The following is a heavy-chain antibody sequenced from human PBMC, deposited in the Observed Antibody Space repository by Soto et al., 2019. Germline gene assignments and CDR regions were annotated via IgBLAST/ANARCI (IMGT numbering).Heavy chain of an antibody. V-gene: IGHV4-31*03. CDR3: ARARGARYFDY. D-gene: IGHD2-15*01. J-gene: IGHJ4*02. CDR2: IYYIGST. Sequence: PSETLSLTCTVSGGSISSGGYYWNWIRQHPGKGLEWIGYIYYIGSTYYNPSLKSRVTISLDTSKNQFSLKLSSVTAADTAVYYCARARGARYFDYWGQGTLVTSPQ. CDR1: GGSISSGGYY.